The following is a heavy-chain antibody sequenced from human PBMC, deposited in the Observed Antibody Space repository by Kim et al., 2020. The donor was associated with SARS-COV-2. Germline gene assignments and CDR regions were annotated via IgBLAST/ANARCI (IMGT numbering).Heavy chain of an antibody. V-gene: IGHV3-30*04. CDR1: GFTFSSYA. Sequence: GGSLRLSCAASGFTFSSYAMHWVRQAPGKGLEWVAGISYNGSNKYYADSVKGRFTISRDNSKNTLYLQMNSLRAEDTAVYYCARGDQRVAGTMSAFFIWGQGTLVTVSS. CDR3: ARGDQRVAGTMSAFFI. D-gene: IGHD6-19*01. J-gene: IGHJ3*02. CDR2: ISYNGSNK.